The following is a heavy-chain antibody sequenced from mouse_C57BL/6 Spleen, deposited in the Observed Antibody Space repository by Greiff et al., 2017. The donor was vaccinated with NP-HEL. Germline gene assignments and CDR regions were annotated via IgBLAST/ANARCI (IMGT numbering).Heavy chain of an antibody. V-gene: IGHV3-6*01. CDR2: ISYDGSN. CDR3: ARDYYGSSYYYAMDY. CDR1: GYSITSGYY. Sequence: LQESGPGLVKPSQSLSLTCSVTGYSITSGYYWNWIRQFPGNKLEWMGYISYDGSNNYNPSLKNRISITRDTSKNQFFLKLNSVTTEDTATYYCARDYYGSSYYYAMDYWGQGTSVTVSS. D-gene: IGHD1-1*01. J-gene: IGHJ4*01.